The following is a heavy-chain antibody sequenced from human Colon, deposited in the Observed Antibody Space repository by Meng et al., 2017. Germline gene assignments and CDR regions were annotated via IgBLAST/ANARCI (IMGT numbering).Heavy chain of an antibody. V-gene: IGHV1-2*06. J-gene: IGHJ4*02. CDR1: GYTFTGYY. CDR3: AILRTGSKNFDY. D-gene: IGHD2-15*01. Sequence: ASVKVSCKASGYTFTGYYMHWVRQAPGQGLEWMGRINPNSGGTNYAQKFQGRVTMTRDTSISTAYMELSRLRSDDTAVYYCAILRTGSKNFDYWGQGTLVTVSS. CDR2: INPNSGGT.